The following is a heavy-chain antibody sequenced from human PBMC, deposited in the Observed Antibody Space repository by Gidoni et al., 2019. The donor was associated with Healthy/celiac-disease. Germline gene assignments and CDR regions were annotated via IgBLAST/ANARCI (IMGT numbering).Heavy chain of an antibody. V-gene: IGHV3-48*04. D-gene: IGHD4-17*01. CDR1: GFTFSSYS. Sequence: EVQLVESGGGLVQPGGSLRLACAASGFTFSSYSMNWVRQAPGKGLEWVSYISSSSSTIYYADSVKGRFTISRDNAKNSLYLQMNSLRAEDTAVYYCASEFQLRADYWGQGTPVTVSS. CDR2: ISSSSSTI. J-gene: IGHJ4*02. CDR3: ASEFQLRADY.